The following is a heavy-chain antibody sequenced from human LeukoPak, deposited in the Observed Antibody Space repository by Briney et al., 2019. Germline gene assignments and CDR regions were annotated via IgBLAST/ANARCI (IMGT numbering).Heavy chain of an antibody. J-gene: IGHJ6*02. V-gene: IGHV3-23*01. CDR1: AFTVSSNY. Sequence: PGGSLRLSCAVSAFTVSSNYVSWVRQAPGKGLEWVSGISGSGGSTYYADSVKGRFTISGDNSKNTLYLQMNSLRGEDTAVYYCAKDQGFGLWSRKGMGVWGQGTTVTVSS. D-gene: IGHD4/OR15-4a*01. CDR3: AKDQGFGLWSRKGMGV. CDR2: ISGSGGST.